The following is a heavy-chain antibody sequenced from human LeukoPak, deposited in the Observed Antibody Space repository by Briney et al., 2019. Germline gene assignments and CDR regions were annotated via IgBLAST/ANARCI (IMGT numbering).Heavy chain of an antibody. D-gene: IGHD6-19*01. J-gene: IGHJ6*02. CDR1: GFTFSSYA. Sequence: GGSLRLSCAASGFTFSSYAMHWVRQAPGKGLEWVAVISYDGSNKYYADSVKGRFTISRDNSKNTQYLQMNSLRAEDTAVYYCAKTLSSGWSYYYYGMDVWGQGTTVTVSS. CDR2: ISYDGSNK. CDR3: AKTLSSGWSYYYYGMDV. V-gene: IGHV3-30*04.